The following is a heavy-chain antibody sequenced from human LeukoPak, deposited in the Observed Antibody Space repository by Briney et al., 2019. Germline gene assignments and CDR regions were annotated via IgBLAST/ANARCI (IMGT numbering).Heavy chain of an antibody. CDR1: GLTFSTFS. CDR2: ISSSSSTI. CDR3: ARVRISSGPGGYYFDY. J-gene: IGHJ4*02. Sequence: GGSLRLSCSASGLTFSTFSMNSVRQAPGKGPEWVSYISSSSSTIYYADSVKGRFTISRDNAKNSLYLQMNSLRAEDTAVYYCARVRISSGPGGYYFDYWGQGTLVTVSS. V-gene: IGHV3-48*04. D-gene: IGHD6-19*01.